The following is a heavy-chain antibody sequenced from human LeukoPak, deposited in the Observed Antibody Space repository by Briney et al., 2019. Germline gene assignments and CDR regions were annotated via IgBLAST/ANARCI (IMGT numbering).Heavy chain of an antibody. D-gene: IGHD2-15*01. CDR3: ARDVGASAY. J-gene: IGHJ4*02. CDR1: GVSLSADY. CDR2: IHYSGST. V-gene: IGHV4-59*13. Sequence: SETLSLTCTVSGVSLSADYWTWVRQSPGEGLERIGYIHYSGSTSYNPSLTSRVTISVDTSKNQFSLKLTSVTSAATAVYYCARDVGASAYWGQGALVTVSS.